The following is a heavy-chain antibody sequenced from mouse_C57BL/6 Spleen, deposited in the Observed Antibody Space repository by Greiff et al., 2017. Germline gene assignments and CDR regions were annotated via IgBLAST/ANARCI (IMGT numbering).Heavy chain of an antibody. D-gene: IGHD1-1*01. CDR2: ISDGGSYT. CDR3: ARAYYYGSSYPFDY. V-gene: IGHV5-4*03. J-gene: IGHJ2*01. Sequence: DVKLVESGGGLVKPGGSLKLSCAASGFTFSSYAMSWVRQTPEKRLEWVATISDGGSYTYYPDNVKGRFTISRDNAKNNLYLQMSHLKSEDTAMYYGARAYYYGSSYPFDYWGQGTTLTVSS. CDR1: GFTFSSYA.